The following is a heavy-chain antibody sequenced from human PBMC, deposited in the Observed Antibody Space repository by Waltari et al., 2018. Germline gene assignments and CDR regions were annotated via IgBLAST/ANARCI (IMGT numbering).Heavy chain of an antibody. Sequence: QVQLGQSGSGLKRPGASVKGSCRASGYTFTSYAMNWVRQAPGQGLEWMGWTNTNTGIPTYAQGFTGRFVLSLDTSVSTAYLQICSLKAEATAVYYCASEQWLVRGYGYWGQGTLVTVSS. CDR3: ASEQWLVRGYGY. D-gene: IGHD6-19*01. CDR1: GYTFTSYA. J-gene: IGHJ4*02. V-gene: IGHV7-4-1*01. CDR2: TNTNTGIP.